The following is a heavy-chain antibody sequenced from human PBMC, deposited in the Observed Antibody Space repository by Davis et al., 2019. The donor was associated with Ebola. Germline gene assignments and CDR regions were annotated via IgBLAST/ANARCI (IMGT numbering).Heavy chain of an antibody. Sequence: GESLKISCVASGFTFSSHWMQWVRQAPGKGLVWVSSIDFHGSGTTYTDSVKGRFTVSRDNAKNTLYLQMNSLRVEDTAVYDCARDYRHGVDYWGQGTLVTVSS. CDR3: ARDYRHGVDY. J-gene: IGHJ4*02. CDR1: GFTFSSHW. D-gene: IGHD2-8*01. CDR2: IDFHGSGT. V-gene: IGHV3-74*01.